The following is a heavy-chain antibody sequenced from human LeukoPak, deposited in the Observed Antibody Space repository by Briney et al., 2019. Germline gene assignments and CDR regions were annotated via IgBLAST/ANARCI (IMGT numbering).Heavy chain of an antibody. Sequence: SETLSLTCAVYGGSLSGYYWSWIRQPPGKGLEWIGEINHSGSTNYNPSLKSRVTISVDTSKNQFSLKLSSVTAADTAVYYCARGNIVVVPGYMDVWGKGTTVTVSS. V-gene: IGHV4-34*01. CDR2: INHSGST. CDR1: GGSLSGYY. D-gene: IGHD2-2*01. CDR3: ARGNIVVVPGYMDV. J-gene: IGHJ6*03.